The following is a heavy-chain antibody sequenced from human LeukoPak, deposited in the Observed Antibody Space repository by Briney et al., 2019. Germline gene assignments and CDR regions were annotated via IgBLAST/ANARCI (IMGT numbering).Heavy chain of an antibody. Sequence: PGGSLRLSCAASGFTFSSYALSWVRQAPGKGLEWVSAISGSGGSTYYADSVKGRFTIYRDNSKNTLYLQMNSLRAEDTAVYYCAKDPTVDDAFDIWGQGTMVTVSS. CDR3: AKDPTVDDAFDI. CDR1: GFTFSSYA. J-gene: IGHJ3*02. CDR2: ISGSGGST. V-gene: IGHV3-23*01. D-gene: IGHD4-23*01.